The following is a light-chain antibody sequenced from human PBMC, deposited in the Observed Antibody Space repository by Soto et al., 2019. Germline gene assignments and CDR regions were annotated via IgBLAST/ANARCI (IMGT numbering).Light chain of an antibody. CDR3: QQHSKWPRFT. CDR1: QSVSSY. J-gene: IGKJ4*01. Sequence: EIVLTQSPATLSLSPGERATLSCRASQSVSSYLAWDQQKPGQAPRLLIYDASNRATGIPARFSGSGSGTDFTLTISSLEPEDFAVYYCQQHSKWPRFTFGRGTKVEIK. V-gene: IGKV3-11*01. CDR2: DAS.